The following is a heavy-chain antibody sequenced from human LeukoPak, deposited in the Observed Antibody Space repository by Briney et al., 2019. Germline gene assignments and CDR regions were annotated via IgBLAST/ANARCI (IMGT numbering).Heavy chain of an antibody. V-gene: IGHV1-69*13. Sequence: SVKVSCKASGGTFSSYAISWVRQAPGQGLEWMGGIIPIFGTANYAQKFQGRVTITADESTSTAYMEPSSLRSEDTAVYYCARDGPRSGSYLNWYFDLWGRGTLVTVSS. CDR2: IIPIFGTA. CDR1: GGTFSSYA. D-gene: IGHD1-26*01. CDR3: ARDGPRSGSYLNWYFDL. J-gene: IGHJ2*01.